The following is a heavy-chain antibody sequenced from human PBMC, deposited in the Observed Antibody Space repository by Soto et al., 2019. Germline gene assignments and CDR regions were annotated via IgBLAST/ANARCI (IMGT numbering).Heavy chain of an antibody. Sequence: SLKISCKGSGYSFTSYWIGWVRQMPGKGLEWMGIIYPGDSDTRYSPSFQGQVTISADKSISTAYLQWSSLKASDTAMYYCARVGDSSGWIYAFDIWGQGTMVT. CDR3: ARVGDSSGWIYAFDI. J-gene: IGHJ3*02. CDR1: GYSFTSYW. CDR2: IYPGDSDT. D-gene: IGHD6-19*01. V-gene: IGHV5-51*01.